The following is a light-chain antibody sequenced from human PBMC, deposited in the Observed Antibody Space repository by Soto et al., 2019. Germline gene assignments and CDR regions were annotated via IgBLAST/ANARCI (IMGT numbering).Light chain of an antibody. CDR3: SSYTSRHTVV. Sequence: QSALTQPASVSGSPGQSITISCTGTSSDVGGYNYVSWYQQHPGKVPKLLIYDVSNRPSGVSNRFSGSKSGNMASLTISGLQAEDEADYYCSSYTSRHTVVFGGGTKLTVL. J-gene: IGLJ2*01. CDR2: DVS. V-gene: IGLV2-14*03. CDR1: SSDVGGYNY.